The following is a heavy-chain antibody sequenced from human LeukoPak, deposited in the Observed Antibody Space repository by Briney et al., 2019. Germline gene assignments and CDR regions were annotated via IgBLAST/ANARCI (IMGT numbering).Heavy chain of an antibody. CDR1: GFTFSSYA. J-gene: IGHJ4*02. D-gene: IGHD4-17*01. CDR2: ISGSGGST. V-gene: IGHV3-23*01. CDR3: AKDRDYGDYVGCFDY. Sequence: GGSLRLSCAASGFTFSSYAMSWVRLAPGKGLEWVSAISGSGGSTYYADSVKGRFTISRDNSKNTLYLQMNSLRAEDTAVYYCAKDRDYGDYVGCFDYWGQGTLVTVSS.